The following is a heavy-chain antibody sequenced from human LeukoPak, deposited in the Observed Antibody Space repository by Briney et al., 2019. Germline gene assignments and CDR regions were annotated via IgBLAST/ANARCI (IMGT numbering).Heavy chain of an antibody. D-gene: IGHD1-14*01. V-gene: IGHV4-59*01. CDR1: GDSITNYY. Sequence: SETLSLTCTVSGDSITNYYWSWIRQPPGKGLEWIGYISYSGSTNYNPSLNSRVTISVDMSKNQFSLKLSSVTAADTAAYYCARAREPLEYTYYFDYWGQGTLVTVSS. CDR3: ARAREPLEYTYYFDY. CDR2: ISYSGST. J-gene: IGHJ4*02.